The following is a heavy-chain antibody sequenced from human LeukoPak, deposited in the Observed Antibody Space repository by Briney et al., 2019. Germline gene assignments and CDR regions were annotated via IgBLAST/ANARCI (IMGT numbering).Heavy chain of an antibody. D-gene: IGHD3-22*01. V-gene: IGHV4-59*11. CDR3: ARAMYYYDSSAPNCFDP. Sequence: SETLSLTCRASGGSMSSQYWSWIRQPPGLRLEWIGYIYYSGSPNNNPSLKSRVTISVDTSKNQFSLKLSSVTAADTAVYYCARAMYYYDSSAPNCFDPWGQGILVTVSS. J-gene: IGHJ5*02. CDR2: IYYSGSP. CDR1: GGSMSSQY.